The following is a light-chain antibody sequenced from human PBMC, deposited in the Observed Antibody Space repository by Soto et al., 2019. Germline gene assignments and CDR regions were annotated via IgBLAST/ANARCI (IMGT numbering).Light chain of an antibody. V-gene: IGKV3-15*01. CDR2: GAS. Sequence: EIVMTQSSATVSVSPGERVILSCRGSQSINSDLAWYQQKPGQAPRILIYGASTRATGIPARFSGSGSGTEFTLTISSLQPEDFATYYCQQNYSSSLTFGQGTKVDI. CDR1: QSINSD. CDR3: QQNYSSSLT. J-gene: IGKJ1*01.